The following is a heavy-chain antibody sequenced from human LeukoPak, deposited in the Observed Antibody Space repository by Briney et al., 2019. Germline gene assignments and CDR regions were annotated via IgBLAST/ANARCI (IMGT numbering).Heavy chain of an antibody. CDR1: GFTFSDHA. D-gene: IGHD1-1*01. J-gene: IGHJ4*02. CDR2: ISSSSSTM. Sequence: GGSLRLSCAASGFTFSDHAMSWFRQAPGKGLEWVSYISSSSSTMYYTDSVKGRFTISRDNAKNSLYLQMNSLRDEDTAVYYCARDLRYRDDYWGQGTLVTVSS. CDR3: ARDLRYRDDY. V-gene: IGHV3-48*02.